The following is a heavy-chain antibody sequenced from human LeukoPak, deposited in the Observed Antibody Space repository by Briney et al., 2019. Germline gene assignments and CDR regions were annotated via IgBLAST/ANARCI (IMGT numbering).Heavy chain of an antibody. CDR1: GVSVGSGGFS. CDR2: MYHSGNI. D-gene: IGHD3-10*01. Sequence: TSQTLSLTCAVAGVSVGSGGFSWNWIRQPLGKGLELIGYMYHSGNIYYNPSLKSRVTISVDRSKNQSSLKLSSVTAADTAVYYCARGFNYFSSGSAFDYWGQGTQVTVSS. V-gene: IGHV4-30-2*01. J-gene: IGHJ4*02. CDR3: ARGFNYFSSGSAFDY.